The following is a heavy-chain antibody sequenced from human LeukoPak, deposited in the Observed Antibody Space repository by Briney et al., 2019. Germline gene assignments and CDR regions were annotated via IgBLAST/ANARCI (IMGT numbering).Heavy chain of an antibody. CDR2: IYYSGST. V-gene: IGHV4-39*07. Sequence: PSETLSLTCTVSGGSLSSSSYYWGWIRQPPGKGPEWIGSIYYSGSTYYNPSLKSRVTISVDTSKNQFSLKLSSVTAADTAVYYCAREGPSGSSKYRYYYYYYMDVWGKGTTVTVSS. D-gene: IGHD6-6*01. CDR1: GGSLSSSSYY. CDR3: AREGPSGSSKYRYYYYYYMDV. J-gene: IGHJ6*03.